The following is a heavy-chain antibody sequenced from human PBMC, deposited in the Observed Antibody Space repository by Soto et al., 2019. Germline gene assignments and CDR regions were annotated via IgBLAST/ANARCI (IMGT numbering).Heavy chain of an antibody. CDR1: GGSISSGTYY. CDR3: ARSGSGSYAVNLDH. J-gene: IGHJ4*02. V-gene: IGHV4-31*03. D-gene: IGHD1-26*01. CDR2: IYYSGST. Sequence: QVRLQESGPGLVKPSQTLSLSCTVSGGSISSGTYYWSWIRQHPGKGLEWIGHIYYSGSTYYNPSLKSRVTRSVDTSKHQFSLKVSSVTAADTSVYYCARSGSGSYAVNLDHWGQGTLVTVPS.